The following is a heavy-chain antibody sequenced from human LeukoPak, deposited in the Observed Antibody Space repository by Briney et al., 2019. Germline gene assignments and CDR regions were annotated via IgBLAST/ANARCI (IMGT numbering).Heavy chain of an antibody. J-gene: IGHJ5*01. CDR1: GFIFSDYH. Sequence: AGGSLRLSCAASGFIFSDYHINWVRQAPGRGLEWISYISTVGTTMIYADSVKGRFAISRDNAKSSLYLQMNSLRDEDTAVYYCARGYPFDSWGQGTLVTVSS. CDR3: ARGYPFDS. D-gene: IGHD1-14*01. CDR2: ISTVGTTM. V-gene: IGHV3-48*02.